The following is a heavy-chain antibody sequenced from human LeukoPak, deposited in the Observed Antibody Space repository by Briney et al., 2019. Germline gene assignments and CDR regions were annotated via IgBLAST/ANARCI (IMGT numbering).Heavy chain of an antibody. CDR1: GFTFSSYS. V-gene: IGHV3-21*04. CDR3: AKEKAPMVRGVLEFGY. Sequence: GGSLRLSCAASGFTFSSYSMNWVRQAPGKGLEWVSSISSSSSYIYYADSVKGRFTISRDNAKNSLYLQMNSLRAEDTALYYCAKEKAPMVRGVLEFGYWGQGTLVTVSS. D-gene: IGHD3-10*01. CDR2: ISSSSSYI. J-gene: IGHJ4*02.